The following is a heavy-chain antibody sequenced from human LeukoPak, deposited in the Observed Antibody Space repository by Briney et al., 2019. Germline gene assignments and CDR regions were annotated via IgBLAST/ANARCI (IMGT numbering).Heavy chain of an antibody. CDR2: IYYSGST. V-gene: IGHV4-39*01. CDR3: ARQSNVDTAMVTYYYYGMDV. Sequence: PSETLSLTCTVSGGSISSGGYFWSWIRQHPGKGLEWIGYIYYSGSTYYNPSLKSRVTISVDTSKNQFSLKLSSVTAADTAVYYCARQSNVDTAMVTYYYYGMDVWGQGTTVTVSS. J-gene: IGHJ6*02. D-gene: IGHD5-18*01. CDR1: GGSISSGGYF.